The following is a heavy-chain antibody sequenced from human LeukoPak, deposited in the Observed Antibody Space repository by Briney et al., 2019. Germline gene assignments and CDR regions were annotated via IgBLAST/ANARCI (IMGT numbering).Heavy chain of an antibody. J-gene: IGHJ4*02. CDR2: INRSGGST. V-gene: IGHV1-46*01. CDR3: AREGAGTDYYFDS. Sequence: ASVKVSCKAPGYTFTTYHMHWVRQAPGQGLEWMGKINRSGGSTVYAQRFQDRVTVTRDTSTSTVYMELTSLTSEDTAVYWRAREGAGTDYYFDSWGQGTLVTVSS. CDR1: GYTFTTYH. D-gene: IGHD3-10*01.